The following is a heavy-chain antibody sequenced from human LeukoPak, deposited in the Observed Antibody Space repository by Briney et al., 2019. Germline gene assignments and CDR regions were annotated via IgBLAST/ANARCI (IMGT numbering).Heavy chain of an antibody. D-gene: IGHD3-10*01. CDR1: GFTFSSYN. CDR2: ISSSGSSI. CDR3: VRRKANSDGEFDF. V-gene: IGHV3-21*01. J-gene: IGHJ5*01. Sequence: GGSLTLSCAASGFTFSSYNMNWLRQAPGEGRDGVSFISSSGSSITYADSVKGRFTISRDNVKNSLYLQMNSLRAEDTAVYYCVRRKANSDGEFDFWGQGTLVIVSA.